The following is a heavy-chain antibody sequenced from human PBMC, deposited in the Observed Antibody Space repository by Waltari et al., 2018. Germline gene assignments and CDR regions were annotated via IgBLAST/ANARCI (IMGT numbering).Heavy chain of an antibody. V-gene: IGHV3-23*01. J-gene: IGHJ3*02. Sequence: EVQLLESGGGLVQPGGSLRLSCAASGFTFSSYAMSWVRQAPGKGLEWVSAISGSGGSTYYADSVKGRFTISRDNAKNTLYLQMNSLRAEDTAVYYCAKGRASIAARGGDAFDIWGQGTMVTVSS. CDR1: GFTFSSYA. CDR3: AKGRASIAARGGDAFDI. CDR2: ISGSGGST. D-gene: IGHD6-6*01.